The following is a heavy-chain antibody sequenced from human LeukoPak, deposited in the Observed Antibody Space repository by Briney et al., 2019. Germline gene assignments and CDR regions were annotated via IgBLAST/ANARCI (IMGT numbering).Heavy chain of an antibody. CDR1: EFTFSSYA. D-gene: IGHD3-10*01. CDR2: ISGSGGST. CDR3: AHLKDYYGSGSYFY. J-gene: IGHJ4*02. Sequence: GGSLRLSCAASEFTFSSYAMSWVRQAPGKGLEWVSAISGSGGSTYYADSVKGRFTISRDNSKNTLYLQMNSLRAEDTAVYYCAHLKDYYGSGSYFYWGQGALVTVSS. V-gene: IGHV3-23*01.